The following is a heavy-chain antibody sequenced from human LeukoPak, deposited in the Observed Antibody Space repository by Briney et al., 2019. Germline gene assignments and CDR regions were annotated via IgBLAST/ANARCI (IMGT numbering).Heavy chain of an antibody. CDR2: ISSSSSYI. D-gene: IGHD1-14*01. CDR1: GFTFSSYS. V-gene: IGHV3-21*01. CDR3: AREGTVRWFDP. Sequence: GGSLRLSCAASGFTFSSYSMNWVRQAPGKGLEWVSSISSSSSYIYYADSVKGRFTISRDNAKNSLYLQMNSLRAEDTAVYYCAREGTVRWFDPWGQGTLVTVYS. J-gene: IGHJ5*02.